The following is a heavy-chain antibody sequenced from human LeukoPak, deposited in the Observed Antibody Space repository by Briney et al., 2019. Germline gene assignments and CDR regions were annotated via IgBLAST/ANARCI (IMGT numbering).Heavy chain of an antibody. CDR1: GYRFTNYW. J-gene: IGHJ6*02. CDR2: IYPGDSDT. Sequence: LGESLKISCKGSGYRFTNYWIGWVRQMPGKALEWMGTIYPGDSDTRYSLSFQGQVTISADKSISTAYLHWSTLKASDSAMYYCARLIGGWHSNYAMDVWGQGTTVTVSS. V-gene: IGHV5-51*01. CDR3: ARLIGGWHSNYAMDV. D-gene: IGHD6-19*01.